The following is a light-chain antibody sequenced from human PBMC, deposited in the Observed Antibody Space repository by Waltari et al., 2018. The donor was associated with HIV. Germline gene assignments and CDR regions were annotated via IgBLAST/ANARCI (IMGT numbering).Light chain of an antibody. V-gene: IGLV5-45*02. Sequence: QAVLTQPSSLSASPGASASLTCTLRSGINVGTYTINWYQQKPGSPPQYLLRYKSDSDKQQASVVPSLFSASKDASSNAVILLLSGLQSEDEADYYCMIWYSSAGVFGGGTKLTVL. CDR3: MIWYSSAGV. CDR1: SGINVGTYT. CDR2: YKSDSDK. J-gene: IGLJ3*02.